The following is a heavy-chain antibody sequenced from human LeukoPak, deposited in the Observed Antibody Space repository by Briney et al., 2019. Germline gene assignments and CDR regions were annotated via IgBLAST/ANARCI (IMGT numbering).Heavy chain of an antibody. V-gene: IGHV4-34*01. CDR3: ARGSGNSFDY. J-gene: IGHJ4*02. D-gene: IGHD4-23*01. CDR1: GGSFSGYY. CDR2: INHSGST. Sequence: SETLSLTCAVYGGSFSGYYWSWIRQPPGQGLEWIGEINHSGSTNYHPSLKSRVTISVDTSKNQFSLKLSSVTAADTAVYYCARGSGNSFDYWGQGTLVTVSS.